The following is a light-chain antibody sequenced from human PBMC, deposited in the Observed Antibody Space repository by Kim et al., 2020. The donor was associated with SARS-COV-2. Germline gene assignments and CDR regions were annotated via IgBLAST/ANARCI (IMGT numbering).Light chain of an antibody. CDR3: QAWDNTWV. CDR1: LGDKY. Sequence: LGDKYSSWYQQQPGPAPVLFIYQDPKRPSGIPERFVGSNSGNTATLTISGAQAMDEADYYCQAWDNTWVFGGGTQLTVL. CDR2: QDP. V-gene: IGLV3-1*01. J-gene: IGLJ3*02.